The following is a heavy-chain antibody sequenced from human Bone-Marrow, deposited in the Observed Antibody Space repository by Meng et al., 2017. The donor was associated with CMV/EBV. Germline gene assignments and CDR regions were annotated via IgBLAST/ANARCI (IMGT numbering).Heavy chain of an antibody. Sequence: ETLSLTCAASGFTFSSYSMNWVRQAPGKGLEWVSYISSSSSTIYYSDSVKGRFTISRDNAKNSLYLQMNSLRAEDTAVYYCARVPDSSSWLGYYYYGMDVWGQGTTVTVSS. CDR1: GFTFSSYS. J-gene: IGHJ6*02. CDR2: ISSSSSTI. D-gene: IGHD6-13*01. V-gene: IGHV3-48*04. CDR3: ARVPDSSSWLGYYYYGMDV.